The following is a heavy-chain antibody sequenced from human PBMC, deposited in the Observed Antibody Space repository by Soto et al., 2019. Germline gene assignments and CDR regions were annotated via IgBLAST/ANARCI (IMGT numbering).Heavy chain of an antibody. CDR3: AATWSGNSEESY. Sequence: QVQLVESGGGLVKPGGSLRLSCAAFGFTFSDYYMSWIRQAPGKGLEGVSDISLSGSHTNYANSVKGRFTISRDNAKNSLYVQMNSLRAEDTAVYYCAATWSGNSEESYWGQGTLVAVSS. D-gene: IGHD3-3*01. CDR1: GFTFSDYY. J-gene: IGHJ4*02. CDR2: ISLSGSHT. V-gene: IGHV3-11*05.